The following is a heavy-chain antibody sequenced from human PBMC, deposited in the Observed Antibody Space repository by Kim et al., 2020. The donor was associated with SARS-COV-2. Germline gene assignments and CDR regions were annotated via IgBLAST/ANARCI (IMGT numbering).Heavy chain of an antibody. Sequence: YAGSVTGRFTTSENNAKNSLYLQMNSLEAEDTALYYCAQGSEDSGDLLFDYWGQGTLVTVSS. J-gene: IGHJ4*02. D-gene: IGHD4-17*01. V-gene: IGHV3-9*01. CDR3: AQGSEDSGDLLFDY.